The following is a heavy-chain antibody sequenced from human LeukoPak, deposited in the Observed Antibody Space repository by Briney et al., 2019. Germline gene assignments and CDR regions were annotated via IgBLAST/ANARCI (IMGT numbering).Heavy chain of an antibody. CDR1: GFGFRYHW. CDR2: INQDGSEG. V-gene: IGHV3-7*01. Sequence: PGGTLRLSCAATGFGFRYHWMSWVRHVAGKGLEWVANINQDGSEGDYVDSVKGRFTISRDNAKSALFLQMNRLRAEDTAVYDCARVSGTYYSVDYWGQGTVVTVSS. CDR3: ARVSGTYYSVDY. D-gene: IGHD1-26*01. J-gene: IGHJ4*02.